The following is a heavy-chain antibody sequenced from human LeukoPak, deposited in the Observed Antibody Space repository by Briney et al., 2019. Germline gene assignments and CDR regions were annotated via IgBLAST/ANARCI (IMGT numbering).Heavy chain of an antibody. D-gene: IGHD3-22*01. CDR1: GFTFSSYA. J-gene: IGHJ5*02. V-gene: IGHV3-23*01. Sequence: GGSLRLSCAAPGFTFSSYAMSWVRQAPGKGLEWVSAISGSGGSTYYADSVKGRFTISRDNSKNTLYLQMNSLRAEDTAVYYCAKEGITMIVGGDWFDPWGQGTLVTVSS. CDR3: AKEGITMIVGGDWFDP. CDR2: ISGSGGST.